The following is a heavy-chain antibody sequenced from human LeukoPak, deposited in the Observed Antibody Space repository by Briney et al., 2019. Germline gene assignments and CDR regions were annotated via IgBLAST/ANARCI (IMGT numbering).Heavy chain of an antibody. V-gene: IGHV4-34*01. J-gene: IGHJ4*02. CDR2: INHGGST. Sequence: SETRSLTCAVYGGSFSGYYWSWIRQPPGKGLEWIGEINHGGSTNYNSSLKSRVTISVDTSRNQFSLKLSSVTAADTAVYYCARGPRRTGAPDYWGQGTLVTVSS. CDR3: ARGPRRTGAPDY. D-gene: IGHD1-26*01. CDR1: GGSFSGYY.